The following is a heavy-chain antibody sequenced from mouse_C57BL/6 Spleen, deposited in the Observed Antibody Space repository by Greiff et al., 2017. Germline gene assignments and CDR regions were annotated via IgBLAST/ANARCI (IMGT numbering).Heavy chain of an antibody. CDR1: GFTFSSYA. CDR2: ISDGGSYT. D-gene: IGHD2-5*01. CDR3: ARDGGYSNYGWAMDY. Sequence: EVKVVESGGGLVKPGGSLKLSCAASGFTFSSYAMSWVRQTPEKRLEWVATISDGGSYTYYPDNVKGRFTISRDNAKNNLYLQMSHLKSEDTAMYYCARDGGYSNYGWAMDYWGQGTSVTVSS. J-gene: IGHJ4*01. V-gene: IGHV5-4*01.